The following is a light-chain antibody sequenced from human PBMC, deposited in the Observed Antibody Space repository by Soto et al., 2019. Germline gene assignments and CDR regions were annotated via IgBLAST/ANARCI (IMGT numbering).Light chain of an antibody. CDR1: QYFSSNY. CDR2: AAS. V-gene: IGKV3-20*01. CDR3: QQYGSSPPIT. Sequence: EIVLTQSPGTLSLSPGEGATLSCRASQYFSSNYLAWYQQKPGQAPRLLIFAASTRATGVPARFSGSGSGTDFTLTISRLEPEDFAVYYCQQYGSSPPITFGQGTRLEIK. J-gene: IGKJ5*01.